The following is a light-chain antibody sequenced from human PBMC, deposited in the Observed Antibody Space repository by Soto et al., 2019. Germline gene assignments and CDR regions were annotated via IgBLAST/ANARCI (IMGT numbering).Light chain of an antibody. CDR3: QQYGSSPPLT. V-gene: IGKV3-20*01. CDR2: GAS. CDR1: QSVSSSY. Sequence: EIVLTQSTGTLSLSPGERATLSCRASQSVSSSYLAWYQQKPGQAPRLLIYGASSRATGIPDRFSGSGYGTDFTLTISRLEPEDFAVYYCQQYGSSPPLTFGGGNKVEIK. J-gene: IGKJ4*01.